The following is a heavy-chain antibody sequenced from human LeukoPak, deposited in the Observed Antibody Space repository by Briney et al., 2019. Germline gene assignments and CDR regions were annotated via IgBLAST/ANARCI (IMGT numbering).Heavy chain of an antibody. Sequence: PETLSLTCAVYGGSFSGYYWSWVRQPPGKGLEWIGEINHSGSTNYNPSLKSRVTISVDTSKNQFSLKLSSVTAADTAVYYCARVGARGTMDVWGKGTTVTVSS. CDR3: ARVGARGTMDV. V-gene: IGHV4-34*01. J-gene: IGHJ6*03. D-gene: IGHD1-26*01. CDR2: INHSGST. CDR1: GGSFSGYY.